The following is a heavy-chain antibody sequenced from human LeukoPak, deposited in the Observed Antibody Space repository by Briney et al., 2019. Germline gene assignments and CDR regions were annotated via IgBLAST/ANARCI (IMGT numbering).Heavy chain of an antibody. V-gene: IGHV4-30-2*01. CDR2: IYHSGST. Sequence: SETLSLTCTVSGGSISSGGYYWSWIRQPPGKGLEWIGNIYHSGSTYYNPSLKSRVTISVDRSKNQFSLKLSSVTAADTAVYYCARVPSSSRKGNFDYWGQGTLVTVSS. CDR3: ARVPSSSRKGNFDY. J-gene: IGHJ4*02. CDR1: GGSISSGGYY. D-gene: IGHD6-6*01.